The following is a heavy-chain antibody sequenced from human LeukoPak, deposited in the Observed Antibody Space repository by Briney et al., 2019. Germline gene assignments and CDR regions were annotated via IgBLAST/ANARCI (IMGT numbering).Heavy chain of an antibody. V-gene: IGHV3-30*18. CDR3: AKEVGTFTLDY. D-gene: IGHD1-26*01. CDR2: ISYDGSDK. Sequence: GGSLRLSCAASGFSFSTYGMHWVRQAPGKRLEWVTVISYDGSDKYYADSVKGRFTISRDNSRNTLYLQMNSLRVEDTAVYYCAKEVGTFTLDYWGQGTLVTVSS. J-gene: IGHJ4*02. CDR1: GFSFSTYG.